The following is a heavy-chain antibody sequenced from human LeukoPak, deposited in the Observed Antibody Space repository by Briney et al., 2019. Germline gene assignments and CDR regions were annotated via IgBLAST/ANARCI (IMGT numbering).Heavy chain of an antibody. D-gene: IGHD3-16*02. CDR2: IYYSGST. V-gene: IGHV4-30-4*01. CDR1: GASISSGDYY. J-gene: IGHJ4*02. Sequence: PSQTLSLTGTVSGASISSGDYYWSWIRQSPGKGLEWIGYIYYSGSTSYNPSLKSRVTISVDTSKNHFSLKLTSVTAADTAVYYRARGPKYVWGSYRYFDYWGQGTLVTVSS. CDR3: ARGPKYVWGSYRYFDY.